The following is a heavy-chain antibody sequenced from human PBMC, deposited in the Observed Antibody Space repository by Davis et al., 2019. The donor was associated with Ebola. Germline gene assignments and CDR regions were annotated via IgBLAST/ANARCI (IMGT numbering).Heavy chain of an antibody. Sequence: PGGSLSLSCPASGFTFSSYWMSWVRQVPGKGLEWVANIKQDGSEKYYVDSVKGRFTISRDNDKNSLSLQMTGLRDEDTAVYYCARGPSTGNSFTYWGQGTLVTVSS. V-gene: IGHV3-7*01. CDR1: GFTFSSYW. D-gene: IGHD4-23*01. CDR2: IKQDGSEK. J-gene: IGHJ4*02. CDR3: ARGPSTGNSFTY.